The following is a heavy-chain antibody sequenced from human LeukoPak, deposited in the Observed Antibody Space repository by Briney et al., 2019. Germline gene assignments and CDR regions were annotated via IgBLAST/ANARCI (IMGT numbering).Heavy chain of an antibody. CDR2: ISSGSNYI. CDR3: ATIYSNPYYFDY. D-gene: IGHD4-11*01. V-gene: IGHV3-21*01. J-gene: IGHJ4*02. Sequence: PGGSLRLSCAASGFTFSAYSMNWVRQAPGKGLEWVSSISSGSNYIYYADSVKGRFTISRDNAKNSLYLQMNSLRAEDTSVYFCATIYSNPYYFDYWGQGTLVTVSS. CDR1: GFTFSAYS.